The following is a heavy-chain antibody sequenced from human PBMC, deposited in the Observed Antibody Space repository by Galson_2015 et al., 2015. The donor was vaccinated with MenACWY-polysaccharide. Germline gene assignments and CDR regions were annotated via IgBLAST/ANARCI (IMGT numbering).Heavy chain of an antibody. CDR1: GFTFSTHW. V-gene: IGHV3-74*01. J-gene: IGHJ4*02. CDR2: IKSDGSST. D-gene: IGHD5-12*01. Sequence: SLRLSCAASGFTFSTHWMHWVRQAPGKGLVWVSRIKSDGSSTSYADSVKGRFTIFRDNAKNTLYLQMNSLRAEDTAVYYCARGYSGYDWGQGTLVTVSS. CDR3: ARGYSGYD.